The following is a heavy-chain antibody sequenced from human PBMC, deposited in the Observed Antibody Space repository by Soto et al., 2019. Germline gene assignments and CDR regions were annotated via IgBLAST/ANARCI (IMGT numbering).Heavy chain of an antibody. CDR1: GFTFSSYA. J-gene: IGHJ6*02. Sequence: EVQLLESGGGLVQPGGSLRLSCAASGFTFSSYAMSWVRQAPGKGLEWVSAISGSGGSTYYADSVKGRFTISRDNSKNTLYLQMNSLRAEDTAVYYCATGEYYDFWRGPNYYYGMDVWGQGTTVTVSS. CDR3: ATGEYYDFWRGPNYYYGMDV. V-gene: IGHV3-23*01. D-gene: IGHD3-3*01. CDR2: ISGSGGST.